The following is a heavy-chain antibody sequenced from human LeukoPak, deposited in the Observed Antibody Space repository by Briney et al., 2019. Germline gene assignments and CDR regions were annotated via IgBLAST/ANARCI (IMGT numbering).Heavy chain of an antibody. CDR2: IDSTGAYT. J-gene: IGHJ4*02. Sequence: PGGSLRLSYAASGFIFSNYAMSWVRQALGKGLEWVSAIDSTGAYTWYADSVKGRFTISKDSSKTILYLQMNSLRAEDAAVYFCAKGSAAGRPYYFDYWGQGTLVTVSS. D-gene: IGHD6-25*01. CDR1: GFIFSNYA. CDR3: AKGSAAGRPYYFDY. V-gene: IGHV3-23*01.